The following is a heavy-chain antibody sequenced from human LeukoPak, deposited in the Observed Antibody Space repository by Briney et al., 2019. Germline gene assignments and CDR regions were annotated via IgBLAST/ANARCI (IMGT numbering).Heavy chain of an antibody. CDR3: ARDMLPGNFDY. V-gene: IGHV3-21*01. Sequence: GGSLRLSCAASGFTFSSYSMNWLRQAPGKGLEWVSSISSSSSYIYYADSVKGRFTISRDNAKNSLYLQMNSLRAEDTAVYYCARDMLPGNFDYWGQGTLVTVSS. J-gene: IGHJ4*02. D-gene: IGHD2-8*01. CDR2: ISSSSSYI. CDR1: GFTFSSYS.